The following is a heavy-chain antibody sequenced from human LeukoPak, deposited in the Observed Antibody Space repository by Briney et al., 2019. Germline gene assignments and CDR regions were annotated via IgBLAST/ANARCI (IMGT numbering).Heavy chain of an antibody. D-gene: IGHD3-22*01. V-gene: IGHV3-9*01. CDR3: AKDSRSGFPDYYYMDV. CDR2: ISWNSGSI. J-gene: IGHJ6*03. CDR1: GFTFDDYA. Sequence: GGSLRLSCAASGFTFDDYAMHWVRQAPEKGLECVSAISWNSGSIGYADSVKGRFTISRDNAKNSLYLQMNSLRAEDTALYYCAKDSRSGFPDYYYMDVWGKGTTVTVSS.